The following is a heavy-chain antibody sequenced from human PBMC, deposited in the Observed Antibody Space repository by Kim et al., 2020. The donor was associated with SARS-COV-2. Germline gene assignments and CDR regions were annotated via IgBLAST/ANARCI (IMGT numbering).Heavy chain of an antibody. CDR1: GFTFSGSA. Sequence: GGSLRLSCAASGFTFSGSAMHWVCQASGKGLEWVGRIRSKANSYATEYAASVKGRFTISRDDSKNTAYLQMNSLKTEDTAVYYCTSGSGDAFDIWGQGTMVAVSS. CDR2: IRSKANSYAT. D-gene: IGHD6-25*01. V-gene: IGHV3-73*01. J-gene: IGHJ3*02. CDR3: TSGSGDAFDI.